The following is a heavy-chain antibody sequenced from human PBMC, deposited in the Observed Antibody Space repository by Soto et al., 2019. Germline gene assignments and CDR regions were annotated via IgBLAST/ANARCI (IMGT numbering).Heavy chain of an antibody. CDR1: GFTFSDYN. V-gene: IGHV3-23*01. Sequence: HPGGSLRLSCVASGFTFSDYNMNWVRQAPGKGLEWVSTIDNSGGITYYADSVKGRFTISRDNSKNTLYLQMNSLRAEDTAVYYCARDRVESGYPEYFQHWGQGTLVTVSS. J-gene: IGHJ1*01. D-gene: IGHD3-22*01. CDR2: IDNSGGIT. CDR3: ARDRVESGYPEYFQH.